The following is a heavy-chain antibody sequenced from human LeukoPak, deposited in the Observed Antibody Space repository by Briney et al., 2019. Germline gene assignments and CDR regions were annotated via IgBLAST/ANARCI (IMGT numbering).Heavy chain of an antibody. CDR2: FYYSGST. V-gene: IGHV4-39*01. Sequence: PSETLSLTCTVSGASVSSSTYYWGWLRQPPGKGLEWIGTFYYSGSTYYNPSLKSRVTISVDRSKNQFSLKLTSVTAADTAVYHCARHMGTVVTGTGGDAFDIWGQGTMVTVSS. J-gene: IGHJ3*02. D-gene: IGHD2-8*02. CDR1: GASVSSSTYY. CDR3: ARHMGTVVTGTGGDAFDI.